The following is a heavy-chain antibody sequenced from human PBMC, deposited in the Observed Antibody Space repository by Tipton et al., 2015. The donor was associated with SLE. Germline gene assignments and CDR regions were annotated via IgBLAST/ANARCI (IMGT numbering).Heavy chain of an antibody. CDR1: GGSISSGGYY. D-gene: IGHD6-19*01. CDR3: ARQQWLGYFDY. J-gene: IGHJ4*02. CDR2: IYTSGST. Sequence: TLSLTCTVSGGSISSGGYYWSWIRQPAGKGLEWIGHIYTSGSTNYNPSLKSRVTISVDTSKNQFSLKLSSVTAADTAVDYCARQQWLGYFDYWGQGTLVTVSS. V-gene: IGHV4-61*09.